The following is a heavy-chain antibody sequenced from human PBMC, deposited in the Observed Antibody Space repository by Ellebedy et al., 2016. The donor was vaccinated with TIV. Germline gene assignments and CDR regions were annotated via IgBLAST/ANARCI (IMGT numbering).Heavy chain of an antibody. J-gene: IGHJ6*02. V-gene: IGHV4-34*01. Sequence: SETLSLTCAVYGGSFSGYYWSWIRQPPGKGLEWIGEINHSGSTNYNPSLKSRVTISVDTSKNQFSLKLSSVTAADTAVYYCARSIGDSSGGYGMDVWGQGTTVTVSS. CDR1: GGSFSGYY. CDR2: INHSGST. CDR3: ARSIGDSSGGYGMDV. D-gene: IGHD3-22*01.